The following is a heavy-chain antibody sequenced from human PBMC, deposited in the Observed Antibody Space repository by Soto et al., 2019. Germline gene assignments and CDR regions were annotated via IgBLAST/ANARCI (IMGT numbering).Heavy chain of an antibody. CDR2: INAGNGNR. V-gene: IGHV1-3*01. CDR1: GYSFTSYA. CDR3: ASSSTWGWADYQFAMYV. D-gene: IGHD6-13*01. J-gene: IGHJ6*02. Sequence: ASVKVSCKASGYSFTSYAVHWMRQAPGQGLEWMGWINAGNGNRKYSQTFQGRVSFTRDTSASATYMELSSLTSEDAAVYYCASSSTWGWADYQFAMYVWGQGTTVTVSS.